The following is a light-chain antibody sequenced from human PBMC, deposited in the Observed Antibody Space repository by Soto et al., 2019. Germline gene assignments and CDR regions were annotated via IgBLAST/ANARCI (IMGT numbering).Light chain of an antibody. CDR2: AAS. CDR1: QTVPSNY. V-gene: IGKV3-20*01. J-gene: IGKJ4*01. Sequence: EIVLTQSPGTLSLPPGGRATVSCRAGQTVPSNYVACYQHKPFQAPRLLIYAASTKATGIPDRFSGSASWTVFTLTITRLEPEDFAVYYCQQYGTLPLTFGGGTKVDIK. CDR3: QQYGTLPLT.